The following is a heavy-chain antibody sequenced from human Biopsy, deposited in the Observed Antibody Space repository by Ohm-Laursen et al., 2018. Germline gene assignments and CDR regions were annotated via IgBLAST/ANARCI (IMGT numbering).Heavy chain of an antibody. CDR3: ATFRASWDTTQGGDY. CDR1: DVSISVDGYY. Sequence: TLSLTWAVSDVSISVDGYYWVWIRQLPGKGLDWIGYIYHSGTTYYNPSLKSRLTMSVDTSKNEFSLRLRSVTAADTAVYFCATFRASWDTTQGGDYWGQGTLVTVSS. V-gene: IGHV4-31*11. J-gene: IGHJ4*02. D-gene: IGHD1-26*01. CDR2: IYHSGTT.